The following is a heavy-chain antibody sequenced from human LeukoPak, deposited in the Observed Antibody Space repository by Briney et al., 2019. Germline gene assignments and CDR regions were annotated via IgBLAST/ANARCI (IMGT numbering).Heavy chain of an antibody. V-gene: IGHV1-18*01. CDR3: ARDRSDSGDYVLLDR. CDR2: INPYNGNT. J-gene: IGHJ5*02. Sequence: ASVKVSCKASGYTFTSYGISWVRQAPGQGLEWVAWINPYNGNTNYAQNLQGKVTVTTDTSTSTAYMELRSLRSDDTAVYYCARDRSDSGDYVLLDRWGQGTLVTVSS. D-gene: IGHD4-17*01. CDR1: GYTFTSYG.